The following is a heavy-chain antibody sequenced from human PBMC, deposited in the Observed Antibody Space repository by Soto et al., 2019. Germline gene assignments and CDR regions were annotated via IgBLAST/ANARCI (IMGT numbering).Heavy chain of an antibody. V-gene: IGHV5-51*01. J-gene: IGHJ6*03. CDR3: ARHKNYYEGHYYYMDV. CDR2: IYPGDSDT. D-gene: IGHD3-22*01. CDR1: GYSFTSYW. Sequence: GVSLKISCKGAGYSFTSYWIGWVRKMPGKGLEWMGIIYPGDSDTRYSPSFQGQVTISADKSISTAYLQWSSLKASDTAMYYYARHKNYYEGHYYYMDVWGKGTTVTVSS.